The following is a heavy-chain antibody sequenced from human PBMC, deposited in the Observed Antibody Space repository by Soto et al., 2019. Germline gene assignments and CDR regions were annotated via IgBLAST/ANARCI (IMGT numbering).Heavy chain of an antibody. V-gene: IGHV4-39*01. J-gene: IGHJ4*02. CDR2: NYYSGST. CDR1: GGSISSSSYY. Sequence: QLQLQESGPGLVKPSETLSLTCTVSGGSISSSSYYWGWIRQPPGKGLEWIGSNYYSGSTYYNPSLKSRVTISVDTSKNHVSLKLSAVTAADTAVYYCARQGLGIAAAGAYYFDYWGQGTLVTVSS. D-gene: IGHD6-13*01. CDR3: ARQGLGIAAAGAYYFDY.